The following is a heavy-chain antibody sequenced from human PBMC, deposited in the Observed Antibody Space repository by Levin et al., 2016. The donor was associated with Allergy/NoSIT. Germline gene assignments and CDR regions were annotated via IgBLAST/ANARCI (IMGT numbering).Heavy chain of an antibody. Sequence: SETLSLTCTVSAVSVTSFYWSWIRQPPGKGLEWIGYIYYSGDTNYNPSLKSRVTIALDTSKNQLSLKMNSVTAADTAVYYCARHKSGYSSSTALDWWGQGTLVTVSS. J-gene: IGHJ4*02. CDR2: IYYSGDT. D-gene: IGHD6-6*01. CDR3: ARHKSGYSSSTALDW. V-gene: IGHV4-59*08. CDR1: AVSVTSFY.